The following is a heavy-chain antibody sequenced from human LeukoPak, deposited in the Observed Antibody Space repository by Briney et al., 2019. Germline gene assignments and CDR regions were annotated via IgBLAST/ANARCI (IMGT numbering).Heavy chain of an antibody. Sequence: PLASVKVSCKASGYTFTGYYMHWVRQAPGQGLEWMGWINPNSGGTNYAQKFQGRVTMTRDTSISTAYMELSRLRSDDTAVYYCARDWFVTIFGVAEDAFDIWGQGTIVTVSS. CDR3: ARDWFVTIFGVAEDAFDI. CDR1: GYTFTGYY. V-gene: IGHV1-2*02. CDR2: INPNSGGT. D-gene: IGHD3-3*01. J-gene: IGHJ3*02.